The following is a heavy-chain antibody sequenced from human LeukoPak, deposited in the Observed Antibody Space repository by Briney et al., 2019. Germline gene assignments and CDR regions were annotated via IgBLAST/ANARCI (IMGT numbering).Heavy chain of an antibody. V-gene: IGHV4-39*07. J-gene: IGHJ4*02. Sequence: SETLSLTCTVSGGSISSSSYSWGWIRQPPGKGLEWIGEINHSGSTNYNPSLKSRVTISVDTSKNQFSLKLSSVTAADTAVYYCARGPADSSGWYRMFDYWGQGTLVTVSS. CDR2: INHSGST. CDR3: ARGPADSSGWYRMFDY. CDR1: GGSISSSSYS. D-gene: IGHD6-19*01.